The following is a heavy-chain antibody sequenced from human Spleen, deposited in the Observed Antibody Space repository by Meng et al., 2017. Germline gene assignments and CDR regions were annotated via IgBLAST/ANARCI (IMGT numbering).Heavy chain of an antibody. V-gene: IGHV3-9*01. J-gene: IGHJ6*02. CDR2: ISWNSGRI. CDR1: GFTFDDYA. CDR3: AKPVLYYCGMDD. Sequence: GGSLRPSCAASGFTFDDYAMPWVRQAPGKGLEWVSGISWNSGRIGYADSLKGRFTISRDNAKNSLYLQMNSLRAEDTALYYCAKPVLYYCGMDDWGQGTTVTVSS. D-gene: IGHD6-6*01.